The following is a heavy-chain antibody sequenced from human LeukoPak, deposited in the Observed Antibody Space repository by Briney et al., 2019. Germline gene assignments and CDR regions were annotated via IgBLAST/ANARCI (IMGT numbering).Heavy chain of an antibody. V-gene: IGHV3-7*01. Sequence: GGSLRLSCAASGFTFTTYWMSWVRQLPGKGLEWVANINQDGTEKYYVDSVKGRFTISRDNAKNSLDLQMNSLRVEDTGIYYCVKVAKHYYGSETYYFFEHWGQGTPVTASS. J-gene: IGHJ4*02. CDR3: VKVAKHYYGSETYYFFEH. CDR2: INQDGTEK. CDR1: GFTFTTYW. D-gene: IGHD3-10*01.